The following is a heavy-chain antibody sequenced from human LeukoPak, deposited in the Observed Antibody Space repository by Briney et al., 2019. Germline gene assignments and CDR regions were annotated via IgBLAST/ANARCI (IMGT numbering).Heavy chain of an antibody. J-gene: IGHJ4*02. CDR1: GGPISSSSYY. D-gene: IGHD1-20*01. CDR3: ARVTHNWNDPAPFDY. Sequence: SETLSLTCTVSGGPISSSSYYWGWIRQPPGKGLEWIGSIYYSGSTYYNPSLKSRVAISVDTSKNQFSLKLSSVTAADTAVYYCARVTHNWNDPAPFDYWGQGTLVTVSS. V-gene: IGHV4-39*01. CDR2: IYYSGST.